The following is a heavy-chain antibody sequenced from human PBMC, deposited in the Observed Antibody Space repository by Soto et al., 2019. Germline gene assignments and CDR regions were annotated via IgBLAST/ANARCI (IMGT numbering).Heavy chain of an antibody. CDR2: ISGSGGST. D-gene: IGHD3-3*01. CDR3: AKQYDFWSGYYRASLDY. CDR1: GFTFSSYA. V-gene: IGHV3-23*01. Sequence: GGSLRLSCAASGFTFSSYAMSWVRQAPGKGLEWVSAISGSGGSTYYADSVKGRFTISRDNSKNTLYLQMNSLRAEDTAVYYCAKQYDFWSGYYRASLDYWGQGTLVTSPQ. J-gene: IGHJ4*02.